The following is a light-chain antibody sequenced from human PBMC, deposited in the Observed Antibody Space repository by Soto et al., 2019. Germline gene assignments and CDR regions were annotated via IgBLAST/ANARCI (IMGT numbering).Light chain of an antibody. V-gene: IGKV1-33*01. J-gene: IGKJ1*01. Sequence: DIQMTHSPSSLSATVRDRVTITCQASQDISNYLNWYQQKPGKAPKLLIYDASNLETGVPSRFSGSGSGTEFTLTISSLQPDDFATYYCQHYNSYSEAFAQGTKV. CDR3: QHYNSYSEA. CDR2: DAS. CDR1: QDISNY.